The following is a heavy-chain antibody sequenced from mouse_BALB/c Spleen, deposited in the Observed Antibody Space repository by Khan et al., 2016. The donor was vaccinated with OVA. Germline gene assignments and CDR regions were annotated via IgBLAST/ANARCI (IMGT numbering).Heavy chain of an antibody. CDR2: ISPGSGDT. V-gene: IGHV1-77*01. Sequence: QVQLKQSGAELARPGASVKLSCKASGYTFTDYYINWVKQRTGQGLEWIGEISPGSGDTYYNEKFKGKATLTADKSSTTAYMQLSSLTSEASAVFFAARSDYVGYTFAYWGQGTLVTVSA. CDR3: ARSDYVGYTFAY. J-gene: IGHJ3*01. CDR1: GYTFTDYY. D-gene: IGHD1-2*01.